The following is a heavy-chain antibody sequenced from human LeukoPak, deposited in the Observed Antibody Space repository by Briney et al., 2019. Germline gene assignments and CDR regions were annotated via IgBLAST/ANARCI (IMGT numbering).Heavy chain of an antibody. CDR2: IYYSGST. V-gene: IGHV4-59*08. CDR1: GASISDYY. D-gene: IGHD3-22*01. CDR3: ARQSSYYDSSGYYGTYFDY. J-gene: IGHJ4*02. Sequence: PSETLSLTCTVSGASISDYYWNWIRQPPGKGLEWIGYIYYSGSTNYNPSLKSRVTISVDTSKSLFSLNLNSVTAADTAVYYCARQSSYYDSSGYYGTYFDYWGQGILVTVSS.